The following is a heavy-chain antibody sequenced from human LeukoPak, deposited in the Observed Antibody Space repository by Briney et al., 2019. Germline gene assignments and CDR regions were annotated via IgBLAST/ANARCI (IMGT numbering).Heavy chain of an antibody. CDR2: ISSSSSYI. J-gene: IGHJ4*02. V-gene: IGHV3-21*01. Sequence: GSLRLSCAASGFTFSSYSMNWVRQAPGKGLEWVSSISSSSSYIYYADSVKGRFTISRDNAKNSLYLQMNSLRAEDTAVYYCARDRVGSTVFDYWGQGTLVTVSS. CDR3: ARDRVGSTVFDY. D-gene: IGHD1-26*01. CDR1: GFTFSSYS.